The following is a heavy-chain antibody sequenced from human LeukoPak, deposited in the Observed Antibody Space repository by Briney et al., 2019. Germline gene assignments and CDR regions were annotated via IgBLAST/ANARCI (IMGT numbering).Heavy chain of an antibody. J-gene: IGHJ4*02. Sequence: ASVKVPCKVSRYTLTELYMHWVRHAPAKGLEWRGGFHPEDGETLYAQKSKGRVTMTEDTSTDTPNMELSSLRSEDTAVYDCAQIAAAASFDYWGQGTLVTVS. CDR3: AQIAAAASFDY. CDR2: FHPEDGET. D-gene: IGHD6-13*01. V-gene: IGHV1-24*01. CDR1: RYTLTELY.